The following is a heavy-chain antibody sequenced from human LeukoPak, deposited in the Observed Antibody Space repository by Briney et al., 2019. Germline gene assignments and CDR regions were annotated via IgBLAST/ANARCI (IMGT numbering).Heavy chain of an antibody. CDR2: IYTSGST. CDR3: ARDHWDILTGYYYFDY. J-gene: IGHJ4*02. Sequence: SETLSLTCTVSGGSISSYYWSWIRQPAGKGLEWIGRIYTSGSTNYNPSLKSRVTMSVDTSKNQFSLKLSSVTAADTAVYYCARDHWDILTGYYYFDYWGQGTLVTVSS. D-gene: IGHD3-9*01. V-gene: IGHV4-4*07. CDR1: GGSISSYY.